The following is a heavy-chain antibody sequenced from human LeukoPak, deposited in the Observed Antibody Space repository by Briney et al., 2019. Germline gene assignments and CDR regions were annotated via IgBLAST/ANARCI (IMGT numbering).Heavy chain of an antibody. CDR1: GFTFSSYW. D-gene: IGHD3-10*01. CDR3: EKAQRITMVRGVIDY. J-gene: IGHJ4*02. V-gene: IGHV3-7*02. CDR2: IKPDGSAQ. Sequence: GGSLRLSCAASGFTFSSYWMTWVRQAPGKGLEWVANIKPDGSAQYYVDSVKGRFTISRDNAKNSLSLQMNRLRAEDTAVYYCEKAQRITMVRGVIDYWGQGTLVTVSS.